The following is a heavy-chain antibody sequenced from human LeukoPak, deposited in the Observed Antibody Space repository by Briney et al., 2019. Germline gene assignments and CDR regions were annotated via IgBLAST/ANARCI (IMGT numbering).Heavy chain of an antibody. V-gene: IGHV3-23*01. Sequence: GGSLRLSCAASGFTFSSYAMSWVRQAPGKGLEWVSAISGSGGSTYYADSVQGRFTISRDNSKNTLYLQMNSLRAEDTAVYYCARDGGGIVGATSDAFDIWGQGTMVTVSS. J-gene: IGHJ3*02. CDR2: ISGSGGST. CDR1: GFTFSSYA. D-gene: IGHD1-26*01. CDR3: ARDGGGIVGATSDAFDI.